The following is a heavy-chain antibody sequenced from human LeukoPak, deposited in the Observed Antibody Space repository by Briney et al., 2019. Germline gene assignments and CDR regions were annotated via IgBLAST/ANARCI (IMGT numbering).Heavy chain of an antibody. CDR3: ARSLYYYGSDSFDI. D-gene: IGHD3-10*01. CDR1: GGSISSYY. V-gene: IGHV4-59*01. CDR2: IYYSGGT. J-gene: IGHJ3*02. Sequence: PSETLSLTCTVSGGSISSYYWSWIRQSPGKGLEWIGYIYYSGGTIYNPSPKSRVTISVDTSKNQFSLKLSSVTAADTAVYYCARSLYYYGSDSFDIWGQGTMVTVSS.